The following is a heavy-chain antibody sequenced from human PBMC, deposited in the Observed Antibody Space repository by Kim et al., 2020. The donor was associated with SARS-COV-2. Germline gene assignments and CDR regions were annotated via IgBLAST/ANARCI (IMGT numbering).Heavy chain of an antibody. CDR2: IHPKSGDT. CDR1: GYAFNDYH. CDR3: TSQITGTSFEY. D-gene: IGHD1-1*01. J-gene: IGHJ4*02. V-gene: IGHV1-2*02. Sequence: ASVKVSCKASGYAFNDYHLHWVRQAPGKGLEWMGWIHPKSGDTNYARKFQGRVTMTRDTSISTVYMELTSLRSDDTAVFYCTSQITGTSFEYWGQGTLVTVS.